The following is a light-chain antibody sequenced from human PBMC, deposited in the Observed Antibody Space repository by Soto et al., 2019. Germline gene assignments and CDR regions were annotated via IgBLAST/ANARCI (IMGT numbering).Light chain of an antibody. V-gene: IGLV1-40*01. J-gene: IGLJ2*01. CDR1: SSNIGAGYD. CDR3: QSYDTSLSASV. Sequence: QSVVTQPPSVSGAPGQRITISCTGSSSNIGAGYDVHWYQQLLGTAPKLLIYGNSNRPSGVPDRFSGSKSGTSASLAITGLQAEDEADYYCQSYDTSLSASVFGGGTKLTVL. CDR2: GNS.